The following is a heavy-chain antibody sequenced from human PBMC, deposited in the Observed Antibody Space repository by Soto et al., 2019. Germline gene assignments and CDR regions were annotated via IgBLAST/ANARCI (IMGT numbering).Heavy chain of an antibody. Sequence: ASGKVCCKSSGYPFTGYYIHWVRQAPGQGLEWMGWINPNSGDTNYAQKFQGRVTMTRDTSFSTAYMELSSLRSDDTAVYYCATRYSYVHFWGQGTLVTV. CDR1: GYPFTGYY. D-gene: IGHD5-18*01. CDR2: INPNSGDT. V-gene: IGHV1-2*02. J-gene: IGHJ4*02. CDR3: ATRYSYVHF.